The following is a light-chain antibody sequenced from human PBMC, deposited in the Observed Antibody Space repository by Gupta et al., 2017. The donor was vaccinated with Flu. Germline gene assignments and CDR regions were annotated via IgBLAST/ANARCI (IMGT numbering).Light chain of an antibody. CDR1: QRVSSY. CDR2: DAS. CDR3: QQRSNWLT. V-gene: IGKV3-11*01. J-gene: IGKJ5*01. Sequence: EIVLTQSPATLSLSPGERATLSCRASQRVSSYLAWYQQKPGQAPRLLIYDASNRATGIPARFSGSGSGTDFTLTISSREPEDFAVYYCQQRSNWLTFGQGTRLEIK.